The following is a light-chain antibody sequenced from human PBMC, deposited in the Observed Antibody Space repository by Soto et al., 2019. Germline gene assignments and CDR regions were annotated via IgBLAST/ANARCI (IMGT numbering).Light chain of an antibody. J-gene: IGKJ2*01. CDR3: QQYGSSPNT. Sequence: EIVLTQSPGTLSLSPGERATLSCRASQSVSSSYLAWYQQKSGQAPRLLSYGASSRATGIPDRFSGSGSGTDFTLTISRLEPEDFAVYYCQQYGSSPNTFGQGTKLEIK. V-gene: IGKV3-20*01. CDR2: GAS. CDR1: QSVSSSY.